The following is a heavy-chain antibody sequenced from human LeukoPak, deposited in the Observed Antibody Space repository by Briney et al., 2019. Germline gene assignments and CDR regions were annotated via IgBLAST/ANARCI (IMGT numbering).Heavy chain of an antibody. CDR2: ISWNSGSI. CDR3: AKAGGEHYYDH. Sequence: PGRSLRLSCAASGFTFDDYAMHWVRQAPGKGLEWVSGISWNSGSIGYADSVKGRFTISRDNAKNSLYLQMNSLRAEDMALYYCAKAGGEHYYDHSGQGTLVTVSS. V-gene: IGHV3-9*03. D-gene: IGHD1-26*01. CDR1: GFTFDDYA. J-gene: IGHJ4*02.